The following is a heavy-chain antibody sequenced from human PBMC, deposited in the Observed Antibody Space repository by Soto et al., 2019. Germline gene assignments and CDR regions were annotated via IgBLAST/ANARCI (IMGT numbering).Heavy chain of an antibody. V-gene: IGHV1-8*01. CDR2: MNPNTGCT. CDR1: GYTFISSE. J-gene: IGHJ4*02. D-gene: IGHD6-6*01. CDR3: AKKHSGSSLAY. Sequence: ASVKVSCKASGYTFISSEIVWVRQATGQGLEWVGLMNPNTGCTEPAGKFQGRVTMTRDISINTAYLELSGLASEDTAVYYCAKKHSGSSLAYWGQGSLVTVSS.